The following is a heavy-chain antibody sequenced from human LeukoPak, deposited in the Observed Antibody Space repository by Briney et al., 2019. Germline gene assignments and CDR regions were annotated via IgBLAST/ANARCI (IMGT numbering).Heavy chain of an antibody. D-gene: IGHD3-22*01. CDR3: ATLQSSGYDYSDY. V-gene: IGHV4-39*07. Sequence: PSETLSLTCTVSGGSISSSSYLWGWIRQPPGKGLEWLGSIYHSGSTFYNPSLKSRVTMSVDTSKNQFSLKLCSVTAADTAVYYCATLQSSGYDYSDYWGQGILVTVSS. CDR1: GGSISSSSYL. J-gene: IGHJ4*02. CDR2: IYHSGST.